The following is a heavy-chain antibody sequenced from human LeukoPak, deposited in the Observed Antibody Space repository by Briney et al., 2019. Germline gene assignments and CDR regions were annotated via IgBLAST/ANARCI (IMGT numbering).Heavy chain of an antibody. V-gene: IGHV1-2*02. J-gene: IGHJ4*02. CDR3: ATSSSSSSDHF. CDR1: GYTFTGYY. CDR2: INPNSGGT. Sequence: ASVRVSCKASGYTFTGYYMHWVRQAPGQAPEWMGWINPNSGGTNYTQKFQGRVTMTRDTSISTAYMELSRLRSDDTAVYYCATSSSSSSDHFWGQGTLVTVSS. D-gene: IGHD6-6*01.